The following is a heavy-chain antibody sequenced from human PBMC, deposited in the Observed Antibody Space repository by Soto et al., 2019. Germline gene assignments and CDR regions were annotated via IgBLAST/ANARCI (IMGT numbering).Heavy chain of an antibody. V-gene: IGHV3-21*01. J-gene: IGHJ6*02. CDR2: ISSSSSYI. Sequence: VQLVESGGGLVKPGGSLRLSCAASGFTFSSYSMNWVRQAPGKGLEWVSSISSSSSYIYYADSVKGRFTISRDNAKNSLYLQMNSLRAEDTAVYYCARGKRPDKIAVAGNYGMDVWGQGTTVTVSS. D-gene: IGHD6-19*01. CDR3: ARGKRPDKIAVAGNYGMDV. CDR1: GFTFSSYS.